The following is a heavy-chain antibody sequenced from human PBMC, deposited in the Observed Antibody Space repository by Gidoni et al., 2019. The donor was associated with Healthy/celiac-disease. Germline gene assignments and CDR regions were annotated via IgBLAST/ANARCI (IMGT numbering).Heavy chain of an antibody. V-gene: IGHV3-48*03. J-gene: IGHJ6*02. CDR2: ISSSGSTI. CDR3: ARDNYVAPIYYYYGMDV. D-gene: IGHD4-4*01. CDR1: GFTFSSYE. Sequence: EVQLVESGGGLVQPGGSLRLSCAASGFTFSSYEMNWVRQAPGKGLEWVSYISSSGSTIYYADSVKGRFTISRDNAKNSLYLQMNSLRAEDTAVYYCARDNYVAPIYYYYGMDVWGQGTTVTVSS.